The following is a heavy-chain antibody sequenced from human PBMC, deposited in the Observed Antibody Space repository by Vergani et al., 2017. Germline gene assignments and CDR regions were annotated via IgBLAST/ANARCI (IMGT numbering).Heavy chain of an antibody. Sequence: QLQLQESGPGLVKPSQTLSLTCTVSGGSISSDGYYWSWTRQHPGKGLEWIGYIYYSGGTYYNPSLKSRVTISVDTSKNQFSLKLSSVTAADTAVYYCARDGRWLAFDHWGQGTLVTVSS. V-gene: IGHV4-31*03. CDR1: GGSISSDGYY. D-gene: IGHD3-22*01. J-gene: IGHJ4*02. CDR2: IYYSGGT. CDR3: ARDGRWLAFDH.